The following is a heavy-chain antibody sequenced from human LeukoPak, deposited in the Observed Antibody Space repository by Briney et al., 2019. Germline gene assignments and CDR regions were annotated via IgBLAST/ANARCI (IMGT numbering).Heavy chain of an antibody. CDR2: MNPNSGNT. CDR3: ARDPLGWDGSGYYYGGLDS. J-gene: IGHJ5*01. D-gene: IGHD3-22*01. Sequence: ASVKVSCKASGYTFTSYDINWVRQATGQGLEWMGWMNPNSGNTGYAQKFQGRVTITRNTSISTAYMELSSLRSEDTAVYYCARDPLGWDGSGYYYGGLDSWGQGTLVTVSS. CDR1: GYTFTSYD. V-gene: IGHV1-8*03.